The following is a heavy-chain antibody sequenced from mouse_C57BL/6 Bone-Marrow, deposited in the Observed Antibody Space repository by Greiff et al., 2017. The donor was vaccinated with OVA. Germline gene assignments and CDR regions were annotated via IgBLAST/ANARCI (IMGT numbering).Heavy chain of an antibody. CDR2: IYPRSGNT. V-gene: IGHV1-81*01. CDR1: GYTFTSYG. J-gene: IGHJ2*01. Sequence: VQGVESGAELARPGASVKLSCKASGYTFTSYGISWVKQRTGQGLEWIGEIYPRSGNTYYNEKFKGKATLTADKSSSTAYMELRSLTSEDSAVYFCAKEGGILLRNWGQGTTLTVSS. D-gene: IGHD1-1*01. CDR3: AKEGGILLRN.